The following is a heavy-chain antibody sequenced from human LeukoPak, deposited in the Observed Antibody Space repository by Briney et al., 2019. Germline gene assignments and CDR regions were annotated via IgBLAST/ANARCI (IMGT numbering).Heavy chain of an antibody. Sequence: SETLSLTCAVYGGSFSGYYWSWIRQPPGKGLEWIGEINHSGSTNYNPSLESRVTISVDTSKNQFSLKLSSVTAADTAVYYCAREARYGSGSRTKKNWFDPWGQGTLVTVSS. CDR2: INHSGST. V-gene: IGHV4-34*01. CDR3: AREARYGSGSRTKKNWFDP. D-gene: IGHD3-10*01. J-gene: IGHJ5*02. CDR1: GGSFSGYY.